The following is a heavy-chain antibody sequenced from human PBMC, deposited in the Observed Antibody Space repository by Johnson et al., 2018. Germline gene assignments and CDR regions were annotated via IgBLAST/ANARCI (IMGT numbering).Heavy chain of an antibody. CDR3: AKGGMVVDFWSGPSCMDV. CDR1: GFTFDDYA. D-gene: IGHD3-3*01. CDR2: ISWNSGSI. V-gene: IGHV3-9*01. J-gene: IGHJ6*03. Sequence: VQLVESGGGLVQPGRSLRLSCAASGFTFDDYAMHWVRQAPGKGLEWVSGISWNSGSIGYADSVKGRFTISRDNAKNSLYLQMTSLRAEGTALYYCAKGGMVVDFWSGPSCMDVWGKGTTVTVSS.